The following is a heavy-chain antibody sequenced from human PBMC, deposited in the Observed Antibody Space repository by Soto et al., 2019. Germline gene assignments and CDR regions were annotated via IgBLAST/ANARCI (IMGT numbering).Heavy chain of an antibody. J-gene: IGHJ4*02. CDR1: GGSFSGYY. D-gene: IGHD5-12*01. V-gene: IGHV4-34*01. Sequence: PSETLSLTCAVYGGSFSGYYWSWIRQPPGKGLEWIGEINHSGSTNYDPSLKSRVTISVDTSKNKVSLELSSVTSADTAVYYCATVIVATNLREYYFDYWGQGTLVTVSS. CDR3: ATVIVATNLREYYFDY. CDR2: INHSGST.